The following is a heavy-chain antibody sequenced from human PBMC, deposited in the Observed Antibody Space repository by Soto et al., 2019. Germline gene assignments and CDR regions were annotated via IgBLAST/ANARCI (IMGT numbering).Heavy chain of an antibody. CDR2: IGGSGGGT. V-gene: IGHV3-23*01. CDR3: AKDCDYYDSSGYCAFDY. J-gene: IGHJ4*02. CDR1: GFTFSSYA. D-gene: IGHD3-22*01. Sequence: GGSLRLSCAASGFTFSSYAMSWVRQAPGKGLEWVSAIGGSGGGTYYADSVKGRFTISRDNSKNTLYLQMNSLRAEDTAVYYCAKDCDYYDSSGYCAFDYWGQGTLVTVSS.